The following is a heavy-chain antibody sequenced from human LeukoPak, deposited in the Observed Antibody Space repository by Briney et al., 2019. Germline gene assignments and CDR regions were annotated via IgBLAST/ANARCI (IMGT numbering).Heavy chain of an antibody. CDR2: INHSGST. CDR3: ARGPYYSDDILTAFDY. J-gene: IGHJ4*02. D-gene: IGHD3-9*01. V-gene: IGHV4-34*01. Sequence: PSETLSLTCAVYGGSFSGYYWSWIRQPPGKGLEWIGEINHSGSTNYNPSLKSRVTISVDTSKNQFSLKLSSVTAADTAVYYCARGPYYSDDILTAFDYWGQGTLVTVSS. CDR1: GGSFSGYY.